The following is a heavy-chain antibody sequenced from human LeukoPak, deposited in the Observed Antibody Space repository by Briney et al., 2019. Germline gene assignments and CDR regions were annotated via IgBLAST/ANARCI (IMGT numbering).Heavy chain of an antibody. D-gene: IGHD3-22*01. V-gene: IGHV1-18*01. CDR2: ISAYNGNT. CDR1: GYTFTSYG. J-gene: IGHJ4*02. Sequence: ASVKVSCKASGYTFTSYGISWVRQAPGQGLEWMGWISAYNGNTNYAQKLQGRVTITADESTSTAYMELSSLRSEDTAVYYCARDWDNDSSGYYPYWGQGTLVTVSS. CDR3: ARDWDNDSSGYYPY.